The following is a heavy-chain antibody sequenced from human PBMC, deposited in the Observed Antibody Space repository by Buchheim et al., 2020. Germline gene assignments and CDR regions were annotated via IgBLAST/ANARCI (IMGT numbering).Heavy chain of an antibody. D-gene: IGHD3-22*01. V-gene: IGHV3-7*01. Sequence: EVQLVESGGGLVQPGGSLRLSCAASGFTFSSYWMSWVRQAPGKGLEWVANIKQDGSEKYYVDSVQGRFTISRDNAKNSLYLQMNSLRAEDTAVYYCARDRTSYYYDSSGYYYDDLAAFDIWGQGT. CDR3: ARDRTSYYYDSSGYYYDDLAAFDI. CDR1: GFTFSSYW. CDR2: IKQDGSEK. J-gene: IGHJ3*02.